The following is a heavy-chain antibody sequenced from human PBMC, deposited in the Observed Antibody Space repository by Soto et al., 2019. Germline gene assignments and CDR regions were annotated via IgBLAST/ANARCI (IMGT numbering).Heavy chain of an antibody. D-gene: IGHD2-15*01. CDR3: AREVRGGFTGIFDQ. J-gene: IGHJ4*02. CDR2: IYHSGST. CDR1: GGSISSSNW. V-gene: IGHV4-4*02. Sequence: SETLSLTCAVSGGSISSSNWWSWARQPPGKGLEWIGEIYHSGSTNYNPSLKSRVSISVDKSKSQFSLRLSSVTAADTAVYYFAREVRGGFTGIFDQWGRGSRVTVSS.